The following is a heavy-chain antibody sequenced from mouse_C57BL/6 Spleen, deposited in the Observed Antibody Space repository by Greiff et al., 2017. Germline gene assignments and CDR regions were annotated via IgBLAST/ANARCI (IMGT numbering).Heavy chain of an antibody. CDR1: GYTFTSYW. CDR3: TREGKFLYYDYDGYAMDY. Sequence: VQLKQSGTVLARPGASVKMSCKTSGYTFTSYWMHWVKQRPGQGLEWIGAIYPGNSDTSYNQKFKGKAKLTAVTSASTAYMELSSLTNEDSAVYYCTREGKFLYYDYDGYAMDYWGQGTSVTVSS. V-gene: IGHV1-5*01. J-gene: IGHJ4*01. CDR2: IYPGNSDT. D-gene: IGHD2-4*01.